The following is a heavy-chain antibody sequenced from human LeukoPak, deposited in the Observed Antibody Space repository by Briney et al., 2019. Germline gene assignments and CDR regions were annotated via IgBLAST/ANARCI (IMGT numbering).Heavy chain of an antibody. V-gene: IGHV1-2*02. CDR2: INPNSGGT. CDR1: GYTFTGYY. D-gene: IGHD6-19*01. Sequence: ASVKISCKASGYTFTGYYMHWVRQAPGQGLEWMGWINPNSGGTNHAQKFQGRVTMTRDTSISTAYMELSRLRSDDAAVYYCARDLPSGSGWSYNWFDPWGQGTLVTVSS. J-gene: IGHJ5*02. CDR3: ARDLPSGSGWSYNWFDP.